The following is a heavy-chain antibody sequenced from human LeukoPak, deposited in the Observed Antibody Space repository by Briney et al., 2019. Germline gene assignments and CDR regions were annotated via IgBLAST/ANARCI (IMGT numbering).Heavy chain of an antibody. CDR3: ARGVSYGSGSYIGDP. D-gene: IGHD3-10*01. Sequence: GGSLRLSCAASGFTVSSNYMSWVRQAPGKGLEWVSVIYGGGSTHYADSVRGRFTISRDNSKNTFYLQMNSLRAEDTAVYYCARGVSYGSGSYIGDPWGQGTLVTVSS. J-gene: IGHJ5*02. CDR1: GFTVSSNY. CDR2: IYGGGST. V-gene: IGHV3-53*01.